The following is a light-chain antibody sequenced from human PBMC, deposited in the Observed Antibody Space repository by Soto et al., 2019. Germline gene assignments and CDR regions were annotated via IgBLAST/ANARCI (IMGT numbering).Light chain of an antibody. J-gene: IGKJ1*01. Sequence: DIVMTQSPDSLAVSLGERATINCRSSQSVLYSSNNKNYLAWYQQKPGQPPKLLIYWASTRESGVPDRFSGSGSGTDFTRTISSLQAEDLAVYYCQQYFSPPRTFRQGPKVEIK. CDR1: QSVLYSSNNKNY. CDR2: WAS. CDR3: QQYFSPPRT. V-gene: IGKV4-1*01.